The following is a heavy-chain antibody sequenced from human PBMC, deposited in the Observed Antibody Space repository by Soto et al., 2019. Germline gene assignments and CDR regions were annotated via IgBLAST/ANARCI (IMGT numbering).Heavy chain of an antibody. CDR3: AKELSTVAPTEYFQH. V-gene: IGHV3-23*01. J-gene: IGHJ1*01. CDR2: ISGRGGST. D-gene: IGHD2-2*01. CDR1: GFTFSSYA. Sequence: GXSLRLSCAASGFTFSSYAMSWVRQAPGKGLEWVSAISGRGGSTYYADSVKGRFTISRDNSRDTLYLQMNSLRAEDTAVYYCAKELSTVAPTEYFQHWGQAPLVNRSS.